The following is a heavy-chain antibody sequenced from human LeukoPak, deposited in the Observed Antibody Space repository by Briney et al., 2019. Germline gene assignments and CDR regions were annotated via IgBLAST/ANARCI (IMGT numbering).Heavy chain of an antibody. J-gene: IGHJ4*02. CDR1: GFTFSGYS. V-gene: IGHV3-21*01. CDR3: AKDHSPLWWLLDY. CDR2: ISSSSSYI. D-gene: IGHD5-12*01. Sequence: GGSLRLSCAASGFTFSGYSMNWVRQAPGKGLEWVSSISSSSSYIYNADSVKGRFTISRDNAKNSLYLQMNSLRAEDTAVYYCAKDHSPLWWLLDYWGQGTLVTVSS.